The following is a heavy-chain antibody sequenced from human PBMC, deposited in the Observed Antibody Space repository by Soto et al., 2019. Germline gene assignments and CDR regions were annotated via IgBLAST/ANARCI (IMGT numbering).Heavy chain of an antibody. CDR3: PRDKERCSSTSCYAGLGSYYYYYMDV. V-gene: IGHV1-46*03. CDR1: GYTFSSYY. J-gene: IGHJ6*03. CDR2: INSSGGST. D-gene: IGHD2-2*01. Sequence: QVQRVQSGAEVKKPGALVKVSCKASGYTFSSYYRHWVRQASGQGLEWMGIINSSGGSTSYAQKFQGRVNMTRDTSTSTVYIELSSLRSEETAVYYCPRDKERCSSTSCYAGLGSYYYYYMDVWGKGTTVTVSS.